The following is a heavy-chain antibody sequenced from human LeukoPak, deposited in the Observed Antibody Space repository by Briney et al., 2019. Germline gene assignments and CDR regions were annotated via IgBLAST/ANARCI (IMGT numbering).Heavy chain of an antibody. CDR2: IYYSGST. J-gene: IGHJ3*02. D-gene: IGHD2-21*02. CDR3: ARVHIVVVTAYYDAFDI. Sequence: TSETLSLTCTVSGGSISSNNYYWGWIRQPPGKGLEWIGSIYYSGSTYYNPSLKSRVTISVDTSKNQFSLKLSSVTAADTAVYYCARVHIVVVTAYYDAFDIWGQGTMVTVSS. V-gene: IGHV4-39*07. CDR1: GGSISSNNYY.